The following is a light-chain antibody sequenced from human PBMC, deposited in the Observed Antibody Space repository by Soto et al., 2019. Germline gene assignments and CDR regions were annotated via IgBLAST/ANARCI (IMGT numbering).Light chain of an antibody. CDR3: QQRSNWPT. Sequence: EIVWTQSPATLSLSPGERATLSCRASQSVSSYLAWYQQKPGQAPRRLIYDASNRATGIPARFSGSGSGTDFTLTISSLEPEDFAVYYCQQRSNWPTFGGGTKVEIK. J-gene: IGKJ4*01. CDR2: DAS. CDR1: QSVSSY. V-gene: IGKV3-11*01.